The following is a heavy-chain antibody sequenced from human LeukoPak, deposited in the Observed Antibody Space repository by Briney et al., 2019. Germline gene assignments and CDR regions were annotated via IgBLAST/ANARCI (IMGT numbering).Heavy chain of an antibody. Sequence: GGSLRLSCAASGFTFSDYYMSWIRQAPGKGLEWVSYISSSGSTIYYAGSVKGRFTISRDNAKNSLYLQMNSLRAEDTAVYYCARVSSSGWDLDYWGQGTLVTVSS. CDR1: GFTFSDYY. CDR2: ISSSGSTI. CDR3: ARVSSSGWDLDY. V-gene: IGHV3-11*01. J-gene: IGHJ4*02. D-gene: IGHD6-19*01.